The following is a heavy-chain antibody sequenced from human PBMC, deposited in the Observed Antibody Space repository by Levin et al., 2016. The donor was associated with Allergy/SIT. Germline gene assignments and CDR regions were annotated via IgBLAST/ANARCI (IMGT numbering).Heavy chain of an antibody. V-gene: IGHV4-39*01. CDR3: ARHSPGYYYYGMDV. Sequence: WIRQPPGKGLEWIGSIYYSGSTHYNPSLKSRVTISVDTSKNQFSLKLSSVTAAETAVYYCARHSPGYYYYGMDVWGQGTTVTVSS. D-gene: IGHD7-27*01. J-gene: IGHJ6*02. CDR2: IYYSGST.